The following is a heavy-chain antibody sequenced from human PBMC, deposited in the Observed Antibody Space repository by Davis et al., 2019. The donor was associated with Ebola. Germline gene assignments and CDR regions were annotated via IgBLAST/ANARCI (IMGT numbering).Heavy chain of an antibody. CDR1: GGSFSGYY. CDR3: ARGSLDVYYYYYMDV. J-gene: IGHJ6*03. CDR2: IYYSGST. Sequence: PSETLSLTCAVYGGSFSGYYWSWIRQPPGKGLEWIGYIYYSGSTNYNPSLKSRVTISVDTSKNQFSLKLSSVTAADTAVYYCARGSLDVYYYYYMDVWGKGTTVTVSS. D-gene: IGHD1-26*01. V-gene: IGHV4-59*01.